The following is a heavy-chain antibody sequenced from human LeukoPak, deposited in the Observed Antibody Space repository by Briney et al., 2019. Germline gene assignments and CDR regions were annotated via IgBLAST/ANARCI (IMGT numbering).Heavy chain of an antibody. J-gene: IGHJ4*02. CDR3: ASFETVAAKPFDY. V-gene: IGHV3-21*01. CDR2: ISSESTYI. Sequence: GGSLRLSCAASGFTFSNYAMSWVRQAPGKGLEWVSSISSESTYIFYADSVKGRFTISRDNAKNSLYLQMNSLRAEDTAVYYCASFETVAAKPFDYWGQGTLVTVSS. D-gene: IGHD6-19*01. CDR1: GFTFSNYA.